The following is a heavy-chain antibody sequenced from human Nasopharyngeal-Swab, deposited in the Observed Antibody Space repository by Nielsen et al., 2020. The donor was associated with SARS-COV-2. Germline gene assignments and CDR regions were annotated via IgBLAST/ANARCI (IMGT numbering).Heavy chain of an antibody. D-gene: IGHD6-19*01. Sequence: GSLRLSCAVSGYSISSGYYWGWIRQPPGKGLEWIGSIYHSGSTYYNPSLKSRVTISVDTSKNQFSLKLSSVAAADTAVYYCARGGKAGDYYYYYMDVWGKGTTVTVSS. CDR2: IYHSGST. J-gene: IGHJ6*03. CDR3: ARGGKAGDYYYYYMDV. V-gene: IGHV4-38-2*01. CDR1: GYSISSGYY.